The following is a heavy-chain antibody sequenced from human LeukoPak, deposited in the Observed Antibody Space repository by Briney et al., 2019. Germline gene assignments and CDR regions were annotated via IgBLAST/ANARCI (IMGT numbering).Heavy chain of an antibody. CDR3: AREGTYRYGYNEYHLYMDI. Sequence: SETLSLTWTVSGGSISSYYRSWIRQSAGKGLEWIGYIYYDGSTNYNPSLRGRVTISVDTPKNQFSLKLSSVTAAETAVYYCAREGTYRYGYNEYHLYMDIWGKGTTVTVSS. CDR1: GGSISSYY. J-gene: IGHJ6*03. CDR2: IYYDGST. V-gene: IGHV4-59*12. D-gene: IGHD5-18*01.